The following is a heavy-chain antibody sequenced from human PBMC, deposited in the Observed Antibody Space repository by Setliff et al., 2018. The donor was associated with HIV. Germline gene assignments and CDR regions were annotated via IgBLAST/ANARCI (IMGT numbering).Heavy chain of an antibody. CDR1: GGSFSDYS. Sequence: SETLSLTCAVSGGSFSDYSWTWLRQPPGKGLEWIGHINDNGGANYNPSLTARATISVATPKNQFFLELTSVTAADTAVYYCARHSITLVVGVPERDDAFDIWGQGTMVTVSS. CDR2: INDNGGA. D-gene: IGHD3-22*01. CDR3: ARHSITLVVGVPERDDAFDI. J-gene: IGHJ3*02. V-gene: IGHV4-34*01.